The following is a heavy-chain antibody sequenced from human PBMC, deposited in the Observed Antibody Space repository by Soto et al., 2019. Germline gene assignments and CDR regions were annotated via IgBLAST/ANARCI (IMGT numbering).Heavy chain of an antibody. CDR1: GGSISSYY. D-gene: IGHD4-17*01. CDR3: ARRYGGHFDY. J-gene: IGHJ4*02. Sequence: QVQLQESGPGLVKPSETLSLTCTVSGGSISSYYWSWIRQPPGKGLEWIGYIYYSGSTNYNHSLTSRVTIPVDTSKNQFYLKLSSVTAADTAVYYCARRYGGHFDYWGQGTLVTVSS. V-gene: IGHV4-59*08. CDR2: IYYSGST.